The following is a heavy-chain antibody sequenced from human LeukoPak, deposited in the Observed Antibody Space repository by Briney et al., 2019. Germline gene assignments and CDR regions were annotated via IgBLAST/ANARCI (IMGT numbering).Heavy chain of an antibody. J-gene: IGHJ3*02. Sequence: GGSLRLSCAASGFTFSSYWMSWVRQAPGKGLEWVANIKQDGSEKYYVDSVKGRFTISRDNAKNSLYLQMNSLRAEDTAVYYCAREPLWWFGDPQGAFDIWGQGTMVTVSS. CDR2: IKQDGSEK. CDR3: AREPLWWFGDPQGAFDI. V-gene: IGHV3-7*01. CDR1: GFTFSSYW. D-gene: IGHD3-10*01.